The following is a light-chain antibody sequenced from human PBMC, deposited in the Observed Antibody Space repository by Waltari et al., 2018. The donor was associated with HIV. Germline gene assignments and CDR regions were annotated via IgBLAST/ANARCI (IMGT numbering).Light chain of an antibody. CDR3: LTYVSKTSTWQ. V-gene: IGLV2-23*02. CDR1: DIAIANHNL. J-gene: IGLJ3*02. Sequence: QSALTQPASVSGNPGQSVTIPCTGTDIAIANHNLVSSFQQHPGKAPKLLIYDVSKRPSGVSSRFSGSKSGYFASLTISGLLTEDESSYYCLTYVSKTSTWQFGGGTYLTV. CDR2: DVS.